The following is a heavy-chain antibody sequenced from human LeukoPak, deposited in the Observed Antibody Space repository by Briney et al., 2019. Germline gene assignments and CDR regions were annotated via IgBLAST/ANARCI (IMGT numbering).Heavy chain of an antibody. V-gene: IGHV4-4*09. D-gene: IGHD2-21*01. CDR2: SDISGST. CDR3: ARRIDYYYYMDV. CDR1: GDSIRSYY. Sequence: SETLSLTCIVSGDSIRSYYWNWIRQPPGKGLEWIGYSDISGSTNYNPSLKSRVTISIHTSKNQFSLKLSSVTAADTAVYYCARRIDYYYYMDVWGKGITVTVSS. J-gene: IGHJ6*03.